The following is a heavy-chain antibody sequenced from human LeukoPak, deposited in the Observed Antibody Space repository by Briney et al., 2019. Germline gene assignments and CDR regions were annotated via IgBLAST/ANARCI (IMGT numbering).Heavy chain of an antibody. CDR1: GWSFSGYY. Sequence: SETLSLTCAVYGWSFSGYYWSWIRQPPGKGLEWIGENNHSGSTNYNPSLKSRVTISVDTSKNQFSLKLSSVTAADTAVYYCARGSGITMVRGVIVSGMDVWGKGTTFTVSS. D-gene: IGHD3-10*01. V-gene: IGHV4-34*01. CDR3: ARGSGITMVRGVIVSGMDV. CDR2: NNHSGST. J-gene: IGHJ6*04.